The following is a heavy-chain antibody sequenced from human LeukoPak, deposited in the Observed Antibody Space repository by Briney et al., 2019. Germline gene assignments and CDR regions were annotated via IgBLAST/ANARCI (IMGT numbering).Heavy chain of an antibody. CDR2: IYSGGST. V-gene: IGHV3-66*01. CDR1: GFTFSSYS. J-gene: IGHJ4*02. D-gene: IGHD3-22*01. CDR3: ARSLVYYDSSGYEDY. Sequence: PGGSLRLSCAASGFTFSSYSMNWVRQAPGKGLEWVSVIYSGGSTYYADSVKGRFTISRDNSKNTLYLQMNSLRAEDTAVYYCARSLVYYDSSGYEDYWGQGTLVTVSS.